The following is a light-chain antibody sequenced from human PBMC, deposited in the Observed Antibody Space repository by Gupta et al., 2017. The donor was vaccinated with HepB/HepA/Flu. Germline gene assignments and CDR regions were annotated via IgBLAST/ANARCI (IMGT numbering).Light chain of an antibody. CDR1: HSISNY. J-gene: IGKJ1*01. CDR2: ASS. V-gene: IGKV1-39*01. CDR3: KHSYSKPRT. Sequence: DIQMTQSPYSLSASVGDRVTITCRTSHSISNYLNWYQQKPGTAPKLLIHASSSLQSGVPSRFSGSGSGTDFTLTISSLQPEDFATYYCKHSYSKPRTFGQGTKVEIK.